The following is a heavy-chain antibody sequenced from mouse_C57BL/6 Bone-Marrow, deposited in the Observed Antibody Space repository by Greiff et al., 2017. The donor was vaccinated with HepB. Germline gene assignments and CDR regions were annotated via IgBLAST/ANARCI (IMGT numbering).Heavy chain of an antibody. CDR2: INSDGGST. CDR1: EYEFPSHD. J-gene: IGHJ2*01. V-gene: IGHV5-2*03. D-gene: IGHD2-5*01. CDR3: ARRDSNYVGFDY. Sequence: EVMLVESGGGLVQPGESLKLSCESNEYEFPSHDMSWVRKTPEKRLELVAAINSDGGSTYYPDTMEKRFIISRDNTKKTLYLQMSSLRSEDTALYYCARRDSNYVGFDYWGQGTTLTVSS.